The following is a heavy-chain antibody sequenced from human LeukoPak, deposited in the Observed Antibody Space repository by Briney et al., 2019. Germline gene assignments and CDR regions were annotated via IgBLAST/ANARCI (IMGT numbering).Heavy chain of an antibody. CDR2: IWSDGINK. CDR3: ARSTYSSSSYYFDY. Sequence: GGSLRLSCAASGFTFSNYGIHWVRQAPGKGLESVAVIWSDGINKYYVDSVKGRFTISRDNSKNTLYLQMNSLRADDTAVYYCARSTYSSSSYYFDYWGQGNLVTVSS. V-gene: IGHV3-33*01. CDR1: GFTFSNYG. D-gene: IGHD6-13*01. J-gene: IGHJ4*02.